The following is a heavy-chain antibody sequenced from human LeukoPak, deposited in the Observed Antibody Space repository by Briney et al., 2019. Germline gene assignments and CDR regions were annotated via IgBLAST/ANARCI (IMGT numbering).Heavy chain of an antibody. V-gene: IGHV1-2*02. CDR2: VNPNSGDT. CDR3: ARVRYRLAETYIDY. CDR1: GYTFTGYY. J-gene: IGHJ4*02. Sequence: GASVKVSCRASGYTFTGYYLHWVRQAPGQGLEWMGCVNPNSGDTNYAQKFQGSVTMTRDTSISTAYMELSRLRSDDTAVYYCARVRYRLAETYIDYWGQGTLVTVSS. D-gene: IGHD3-16*01.